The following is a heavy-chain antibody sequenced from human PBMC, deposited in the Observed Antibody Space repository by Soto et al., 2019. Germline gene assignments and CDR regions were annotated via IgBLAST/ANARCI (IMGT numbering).Heavy chain of an antibody. CDR3: AREGGSSGYYFGYFDL. D-gene: IGHD3-22*01. CDR2: ISAYNGNT. V-gene: IGHV1-18*04. CDR1: GYTFTSYG. J-gene: IGHJ2*01. Sequence: QVQLVQSGAEVKKPGASVKVSCKASGYTFTSYGISWVRQAPGQGLEWMGWISAYNGNTNYAQKLQGRVTMTTDTSTSTVYMELRSLRSDDTAVYYCAREGGSSGYYFGYFDLWGRGTLVTVSS.